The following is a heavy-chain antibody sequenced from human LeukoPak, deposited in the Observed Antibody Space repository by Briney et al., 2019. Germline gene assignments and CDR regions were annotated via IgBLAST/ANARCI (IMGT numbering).Heavy chain of an antibody. CDR3: ARDGVAVAGQMGSDAFDI. CDR2: INPNSGGT. D-gene: IGHD6-19*01. J-gene: IGHJ3*02. V-gene: IGHV1-2*02. Sequence: ASVKVSCKASGYTFTGYYMHWVRQAPGQGLEWMGWINPNSGGTNYAQKFQGRVTMTRDTSISTAYMELSRLRSDDTAVYYCARDGVAVAGQMGSDAFDIWGQGTMVTVSS. CDR1: GYTFTGYY.